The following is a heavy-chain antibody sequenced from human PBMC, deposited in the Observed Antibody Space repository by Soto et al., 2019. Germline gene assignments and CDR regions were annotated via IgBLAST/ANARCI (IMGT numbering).Heavy chain of an antibody. V-gene: IGHV4-31*03. CDR1: GGSISSGGYY. CDR2: IYYSGTT. J-gene: IGHJ3*02. CDR3: ARDGFGFYAFDI. D-gene: IGHD3-16*01. Sequence: TLSLTCTVSGGSISSGGYYWSWIRQHPGKGLEWIGYIYYSGTTDYNPSLKSRVTISLDTSKKQFSLKLSSVNAADTAVYYCARDGFGFYAFDIWGQGTMVTVSS.